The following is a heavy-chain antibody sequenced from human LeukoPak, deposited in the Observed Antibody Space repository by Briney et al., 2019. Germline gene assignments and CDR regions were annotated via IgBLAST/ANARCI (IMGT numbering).Heavy chain of an antibody. Sequence: ASVKVSCKASGYTFTSYGINWVRQAPGQGLDWMGLINPNSGGTNYAQKFQGRVTMTRDTSISTAYMELSRLRSDDTAVYYCARDYGSGSYYDYWGQGTLVTVSS. CDR3: ARDYGSGSYYDY. CDR2: INPNSGGT. D-gene: IGHD3-10*01. J-gene: IGHJ4*02. V-gene: IGHV1-2*06. CDR1: GYTFTSYG.